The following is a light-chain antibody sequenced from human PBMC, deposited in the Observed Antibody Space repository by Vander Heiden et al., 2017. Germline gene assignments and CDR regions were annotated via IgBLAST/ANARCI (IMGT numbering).Light chain of an antibody. Sequence: HVLTQPPPVSVSPEQTATITCAADAMREQYAHWYQHKPGPAPVLGISIDSEKRTRIPGRFSGSSSGTTVTLTISGVRAEDEADYYCQSADGSDTYSVVFGGGTKLTVL. J-gene: IGLJ2*01. CDR1: AMREQY. V-gene: IGLV3-25*03. CDR2: IDS. CDR3: QSADGSDTYSVV.